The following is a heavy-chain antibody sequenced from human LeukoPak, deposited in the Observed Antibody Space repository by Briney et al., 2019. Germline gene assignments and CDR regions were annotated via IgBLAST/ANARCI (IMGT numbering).Heavy chain of an antibody. J-gene: IGHJ1*01. CDR2: IYSGGST. CDR1: GFTVSSNY. CDR3: ARGNHGSSGWYLYFQH. D-gene: IGHD6-19*01. Sequence: AGGSLRLSCAASGFTVSSNYMSWVRQAPGKGLEWVSVIYSGGSTYYADSVKGRFTISRGNSKNTLYLQMNSLRAEDTAVYYCARGNHGSSGWYLYFQHWGQGTLVTVSS. V-gene: IGHV3-53*01.